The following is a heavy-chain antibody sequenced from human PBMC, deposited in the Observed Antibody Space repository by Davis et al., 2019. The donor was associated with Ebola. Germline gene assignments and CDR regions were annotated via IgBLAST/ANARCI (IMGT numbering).Heavy chain of an antibody. V-gene: IGHV1-69*13. Sequence: SVKVSCKAVGDTLTSYAMTWVRQAPGQGLEWMGGIIPVFRTANYAQKFQGRVTITADESTRTAYMELNGLRSEDTAVYYCARDSDDGSLPWGQGTLVTVSS. CDR1: GDTLTSYA. CDR2: IIPVFRTA. D-gene: IGHD1-1*01. CDR3: ARDSDDGSLP. J-gene: IGHJ5*02.